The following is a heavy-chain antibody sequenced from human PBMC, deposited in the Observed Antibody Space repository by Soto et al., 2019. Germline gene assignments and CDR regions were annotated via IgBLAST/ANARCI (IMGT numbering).Heavy chain of an antibody. CDR3: ARGWSDYVFDY. Sequence: PGESLKISCKGSGYSFTTYWIAWVRQMPGKGLEWMGIIYPGDSETRYSPSFQGQVTISADKSIITAYLQWSSLKASDTAMYYCARGWSDYVFDYWGQGTLVTVSS. CDR2: IYPGDSET. J-gene: IGHJ4*02. V-gene: IGHV5-51*01. CDR1: GYSFTTYW. D-gene: IGHD1-26*01.